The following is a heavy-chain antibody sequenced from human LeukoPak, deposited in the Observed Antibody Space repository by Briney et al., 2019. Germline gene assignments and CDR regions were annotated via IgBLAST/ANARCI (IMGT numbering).Heavy chain of an antibody. CDR2: ISGSGGST. Sequence: GGSLRLSCAASGFTFSSYAMSWVRQASGQGLEWVSAISGSGGSTYYADSVKGRFTISRDNSKNTLYLQMNSLRAEVTAVYYCAKAKKYCSGGSCYYFDYWGQGTLVTVSS. CDR1: GFTFSSYA. D-gene: IGHD2-15*01. V-gene: IGHV3-23*01. CDR3: AKAKKYCSGGSCYYFDY. J-gene: IGHJ4*02.